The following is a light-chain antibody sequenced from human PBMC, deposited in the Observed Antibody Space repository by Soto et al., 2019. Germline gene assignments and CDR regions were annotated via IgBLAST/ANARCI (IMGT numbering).Light chain of an antibody. Sequence: EIVLTQSPGILSLSPGERATLSCRASESVSSSYLAWYQQKPGQAPRLLIYAASSRATGIPDRFSGSGSGTDFTLTIRRLEPEDFAVYYCQHYGSAPPWTFGEGTKVEIK. J-gene: IGKJ1*01. CDR1: ESVSSSY. V-gene: IGKV3-20*01. CDR3: QHYGSAPPWT. CDR2: AAS.